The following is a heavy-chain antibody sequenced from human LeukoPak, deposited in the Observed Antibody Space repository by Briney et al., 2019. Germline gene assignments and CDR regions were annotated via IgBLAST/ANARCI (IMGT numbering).Heavy chain of an antibody. Sequence: SETLSLTCAVYGGSFSGYFWTWIRQPPGEGLEWIGEISHSGNTNYNPSLKSRVTISLDTSKNQFSLKLSSVTAADTAIYYCALSTTTVTTRTIDYWGQGTLVTVSS. V-gene: IGHV4-34*01. J-gene: IGHJ4*02. CDR3: ALSTTTVTTRTIDY. D-gene: IGHD4-17*01. CDR2: ISHSGNT. CDR1: GGSFSGYF.